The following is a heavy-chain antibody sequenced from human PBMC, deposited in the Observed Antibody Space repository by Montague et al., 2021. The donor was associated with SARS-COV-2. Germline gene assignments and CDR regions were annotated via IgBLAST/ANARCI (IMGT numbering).Heavy chain of an antibody. CDR2: ISYSGST. CDR1: GGSISSSSYY. J-gene: IGHJ5*02. D-gene: IGHD2-21*01. V-gene: IGHV4-39*01. CDR3: ARHRHIVVVIDIPGWFDH. Sequence: SETLSLTCTVAGGSISSSSYYWGWIRQPPGKGLEWIGSISYSGSTYYNPSLKSRVTISVDTSKNQFSLKLSSVTAADTAVYYCARHRHIVVVIDIPGWFDHWGQGTLVTVSS.